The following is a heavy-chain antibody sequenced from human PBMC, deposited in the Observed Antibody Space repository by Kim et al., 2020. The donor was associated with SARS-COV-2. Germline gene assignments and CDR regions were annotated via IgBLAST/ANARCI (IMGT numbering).Heavy chain of an antibody. D-gene: IGHD6-19*01. CDR2: INAGNGNT. J-gene: IGHJ4*02. Sequence: ASVKVSCKASGYTFTSYAMHWVRQAPGQRLEWMGWINAGNGNTKYSQKFQGRVTITRDTSASTAYMEVSSLRSEDTAVYYCAKEYSSGWHSDYWGQGTLVTVSS. CDR1: GYTFTSYA. V-gene: IGHV1-3*01. CDR3: AKEYSSGWHSDY.